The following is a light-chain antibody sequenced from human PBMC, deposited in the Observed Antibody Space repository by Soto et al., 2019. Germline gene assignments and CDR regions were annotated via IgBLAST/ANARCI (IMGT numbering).Light chain of an antibody. J-gene: IGKJ1*01. CDR1: QSVPANY. CDR2: GAS. Sequence: EIVLTQSPGTLSLSPGERVTLSCGASQSVPANYLSWYQQKPGHATMLLIYGASNRATGIPGRFSGSGSGTDFTLTVSRLEPEDFAVYFCLQYGTPWWTFGQGARVEIK. V-gene: IGKV3-20*01. CDR3: LQYGTPWWT.